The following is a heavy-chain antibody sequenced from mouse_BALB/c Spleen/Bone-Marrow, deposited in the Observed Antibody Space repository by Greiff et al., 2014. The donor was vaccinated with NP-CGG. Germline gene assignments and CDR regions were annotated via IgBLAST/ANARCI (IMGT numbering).Heavy chain of an antibody. J-gene: IGHJ4*01. CDR3: GRWGDGYYYAMDY. Sequence: EVQLQQSGPDLVKPGASVKLSCKASGYSFTGYFLNWVRQSHGKSLEWIGRINPSNGDTFYNQKFKGKATLTVDKSSTTAHMELLSLTSEDSAVYYCGRWGDGYYYAMDYWGQGTSVTVSS. D-gene: IGHD2-3*01. CDR1: GYSFTGYF. V-gene: IGHV1-37*01. CDR2: INPSNGDT.